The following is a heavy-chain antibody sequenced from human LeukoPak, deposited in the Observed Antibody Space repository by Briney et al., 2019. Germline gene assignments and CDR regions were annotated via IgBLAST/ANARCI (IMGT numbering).Heavy chain of an antibody. CDR3: AGGNLDYYGMDV. Sequence: SGGSLRLSCAASGFIFSGSAIHWVRQASGKGLEWVGRIRSKANSYATAYGASVEGRLTFSRDDSKNTAYLQMNGLKTEDTAVYFCAGGNLDYYGMDVWGQGTTVTVS. D-gene: IGHD4-23*01. CDR1: GFIFSGSA. J-gene: IGHJ6*02. V-gene: IGHV3-73*01. CDR2: IRSKANSYAT.